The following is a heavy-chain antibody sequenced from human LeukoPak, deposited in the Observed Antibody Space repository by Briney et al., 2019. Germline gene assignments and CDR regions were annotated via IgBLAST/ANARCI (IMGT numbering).Heavy chain of an antibody. J-gene: IGHJ6*03. CDR2: MIPIFGTA. Sequence: SVKVSCKASGGTFSSYAISWVRQAPGQVLEWMGRMIPIFGTAKYAQKFQGRVTITTDESTSTAYMELSSWRSEDTAVYYCAREFVTTMVRGVIITDNYYYYYMDVWGKGTTVTVSS. D-gene: IGHD3-10*01. CDR1: GGTFSSYA. V-gene: IGHV1-69*05. CDR3: AREFVTTMVRGVIITDNYYYYYMDV.